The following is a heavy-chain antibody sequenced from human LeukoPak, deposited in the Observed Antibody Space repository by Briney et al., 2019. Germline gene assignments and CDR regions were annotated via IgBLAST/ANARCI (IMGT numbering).Heavy chain of an antibody. CDR2: ISSSGSTI. Sequence: GGSLRLSCAASGFTFSDYYMSWIRQAPGKGLEWVPYISSSGSTIYYADSVKGRFTISRDNAKNSLYLQMNSLRAEDTAVYYCATLAAVFHAFDIWGQGTMVTVSS. D-gene: IGHD6-25*01. V-gene: IGHV3-11*01. CDR1: GFTFSDYY. CDR3: ATLAAVFHAFDI. J-gene: IGHJ3*02.